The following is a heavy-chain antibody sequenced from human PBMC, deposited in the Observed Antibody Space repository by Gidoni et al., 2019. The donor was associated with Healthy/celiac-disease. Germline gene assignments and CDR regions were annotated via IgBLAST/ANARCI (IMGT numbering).Heavy chain of an antibody. CDR3: APFGSSSWGSPNWFDP. CDR2: IYWNDDK. CDR1: GFSLSTSGVG. Sequence: QITLKESGPTLVTPTQTLTLTCTFSGFSLSTSGVGVGWIRQPPGKALEWLALIYWNDDKRYSPSLKSRLTITKDTSKNQVVLTMTNMDPVDTATYYCAPFGSSSWGSPNWFDPWGQGTLVTVSS. J-gene: IGHJ5*02. D-gene: IGHD6-13*01. V-gene: IGHV2-5*01.